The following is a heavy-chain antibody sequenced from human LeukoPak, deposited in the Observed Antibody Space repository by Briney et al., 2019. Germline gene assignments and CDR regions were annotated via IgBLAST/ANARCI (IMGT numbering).Heavy chain of an antibody. CDR3: AKLTGYHPLDY. CDR1: GFTFSSYG. D-gene: IGHD3-9*01. CDR2: ISYDGSNK. J-gene: IGHJ4*02. Sequence: GRSLRLSCAASGFTFSSYGMHWVRRAPGKGLEWVAVISYDGSNKYYADSVKGRFTISRDNSKNTLYLQMNSLRAEDTAVYYCAKLTGYHPLDYWGQGTLVTVSS. V-gene: IGHV3-30*18.